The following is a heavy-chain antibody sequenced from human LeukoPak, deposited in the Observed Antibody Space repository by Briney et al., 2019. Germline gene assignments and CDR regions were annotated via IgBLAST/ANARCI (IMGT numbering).Heavy chain of an antibody. CDR1: GYTFTSYD. CDR3: ARDSDDSSV. Sequence: ASVKVSCKASGYTFTSYDINWVRQATGQGLEWMGIINPSGGSTSYAQKLQGRVTMTRDMSTSTVYMDLSSLRSEDTAVYYCARDSDDSSVWGQGTLVTVSS. D-gene: IGHD3-22*01. J-gene: IGHJ4*02. CDR2: INPSGGST. V-gene: IGHV1-46*01.